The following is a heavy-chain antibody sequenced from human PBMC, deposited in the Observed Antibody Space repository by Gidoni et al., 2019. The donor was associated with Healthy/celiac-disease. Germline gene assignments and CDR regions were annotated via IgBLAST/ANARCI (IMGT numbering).Heavy chain of an antibody. CDR3: ARERRSSSSSGSRATANDY. Sequence: ALEWLGRTYYRSKWYNDYAVSVKSRITINPDTSKNQFSLQLNSVTPEDTAVYYCARERRSSSSSGSRATANDYWGQGTLVTVSS. J-gene: IGHJ4*02. D-gene: IGHD6-13*01. V-gene: IGHV6-1*01. CDR2: TYYRSKWYN.